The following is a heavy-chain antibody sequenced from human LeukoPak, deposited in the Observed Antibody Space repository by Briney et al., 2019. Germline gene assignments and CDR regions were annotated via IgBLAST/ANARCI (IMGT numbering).Heavy chain of an antibody. Sequence: PGGPLRLSCAASGFTFSDYWMSWVRQIPGKGLEWVADIKWDGTETYYVDSVKGRFTISRDDAKNSLYLQMNSLRAEDTAIYYCARSPTRRCDYWGQGTLVTVSS. CDR2: IKWDGTET. CDR1: GFTFSDYW. CDR3: ARSPTRRCDY. J-gene: IGHJ4*02. V-gene: IGHV3-7*01.